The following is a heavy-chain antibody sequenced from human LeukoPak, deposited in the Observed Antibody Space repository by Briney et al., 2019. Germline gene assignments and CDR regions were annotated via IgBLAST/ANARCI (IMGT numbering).Heavy chain of an antibody. Sequence: GASVKVSCKASGGTFSSYAISWVRQAPGQGLEWMGGIIPIFGTANYAQKFQGRVTITADKSTSTAYMELSSLRSEDTAVYYCARVSWSGAAAGSFYFDYWGQGTLVTVSS. D-gene: IGHD6-13*01. V-gene: IGHV1-69*06. CDR3: ARVSWSGAAAGSFYFDY. J-gene: IGHJ4*02. CDR1: GGTFSSYA. CDR2: IIPIFGTA.